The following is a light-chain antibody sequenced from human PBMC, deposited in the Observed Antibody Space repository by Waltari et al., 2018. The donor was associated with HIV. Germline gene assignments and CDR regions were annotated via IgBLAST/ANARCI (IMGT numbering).Light chain of an antibody. CDR3: QSYDSRNHVV. CDR1: SGSVASNY. Sequence: NFMLTQPHSVSESPGKTVTLSCTRSSGSVASNYVQWSQQRPGSSPTTVIYEDNQRPSGVPDRFSGSIDSSSNSASLTISGLKTEDEADYYCQSYDSRNHVVFGGGTKLTVL. CDR2: EDN. V-gene: IGLV6-57*01. J-gene: IGLJ2*01.